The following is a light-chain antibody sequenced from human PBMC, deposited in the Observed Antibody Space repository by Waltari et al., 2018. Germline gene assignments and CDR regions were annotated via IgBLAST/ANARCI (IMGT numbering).Light chain of an antibody. Sequence: DIVMTQSPLSLPVTPGEPASISCRSSQSLLHTNAYNYLDWYLQKPGQSPQLLIYLGSNRASGVPDRFSGSGSGTDFTLKISRVEAEDLGIYYCMQSLQTPYTFGQGTKLEIK. V-gene: IGKV2-28*01. CDR1: QSLLHTNAYNY. J-gene: IGKJ2*01. CDR2: LGS. CDR3: MQSLQTPYT.